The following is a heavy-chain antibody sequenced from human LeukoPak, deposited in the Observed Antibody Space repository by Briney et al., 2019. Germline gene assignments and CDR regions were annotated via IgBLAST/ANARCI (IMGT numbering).Heavy chain of an antibody. D-gene: IGHD1-1*01. CDR3: AREYISTNWFDP. Sequence: SETLSLTCTASGGSVSSGTYYWSWIRQPPGKGLEWIGYIYYSGSTNYNPSLKSRVTISVDTSKNQFSLKLSSVTAADTAVYYCAREYISTNWFDPWGQGTLVTVSS. V-gene: IGHV4-61*01. CDR1: GGSVSSGTYY. J-gene: IGHJ5*02. CDR2: IYYSGST.